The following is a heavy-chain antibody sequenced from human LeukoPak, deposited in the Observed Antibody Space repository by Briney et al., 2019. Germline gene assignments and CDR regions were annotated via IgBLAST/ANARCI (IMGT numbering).Heavy chain of an antibody. D-gene: IGHD1-26*01. CDR1: GFTFDDYT. Sequence: GGSLRLSCAASGFTFDDYTMHWVRQAPGKGLEWVSLISWDGGSTYYADSVKGRFTISRDNSKNSLYLQMNSLRTEDTALHYCAKGPYKWELLHPSDYWGQGTLVTVSS. CDR3: AKGPYKWELLHPSDY. CDR2: ISWDGGST. V-gene: IGHV3-43*01. J-gene: IGHJ4*02.